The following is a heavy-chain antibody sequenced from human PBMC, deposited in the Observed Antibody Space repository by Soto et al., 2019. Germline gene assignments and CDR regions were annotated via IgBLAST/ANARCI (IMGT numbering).Heavy chain of an antibody. D-gene: IGHD3-10*01. CDR2: IPHDGNNE. Sequence: PGGSLRLSCAASAFPFSRSAMHWLRQAPGKGLEWVAVIPHDGNNEDYTDSARSRFTISRDNSKNTFYLQMNSLRGEDTAVYYCARGLDKSAGGAFDIWGQGTMVTVSS. V-gene: IGHV3-33*01. J-gene: IGHJ3*02. CDR1: AFPFSRSA. CDR3: ARGLDKSAGGAFDI.